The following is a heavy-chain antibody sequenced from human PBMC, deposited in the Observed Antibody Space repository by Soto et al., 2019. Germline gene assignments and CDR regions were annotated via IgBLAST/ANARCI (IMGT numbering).Heavy chain of an antibody. D-gene: IGHD3-10*01. CDR3: ASPRDNYYYNGMDV. CDR1: GGTFSSYA. J-gene: IGHJ6*02. CDR2: FIPIFGAA. V-gene: IGHV1-69*12. Sequence: QVQLVQSGAEVKKPGSSVKVSCKASGGTFSSYAISWVRQAPGQGLEWMGGFIPIFGAADYAQNFQGRVTIAADESTSTAHMELSSLRSEATAVYYCASPRDNYYYNGMDVWGQGTTVTVSS.